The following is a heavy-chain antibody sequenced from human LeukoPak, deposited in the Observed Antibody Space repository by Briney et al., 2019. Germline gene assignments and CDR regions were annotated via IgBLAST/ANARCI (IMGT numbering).Heavy chain of an antibody. V-gene: IGHV3-30*03. CDR1: GFTFSSYG. CDR3: ARDQYSYAHAAH. CDR2: ISYDGSNK. Sequence: GGSLRLSCAASGFTFSSYGMHWVRQAPGKGLEWVALISYDGSNKYYADSVKGRFTISRDNSKNTLYLQMNSLRAEDTAVYYCARDQYSYAHAAHWGQGTLVTVSS. J-gene: IGHJ4*02. D-gene: IGHD5-18*01.